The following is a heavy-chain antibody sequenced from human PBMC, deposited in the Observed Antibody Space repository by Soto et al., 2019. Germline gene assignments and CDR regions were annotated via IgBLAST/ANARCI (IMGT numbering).Heavy chain of an antibody. CDR3: ARAPPDYYYYSGMDV. J-gene: IGHJ6*02. V-gene: IGHV1-46*01. Sequence: ASVKVSCKASGYTFTSYYMHWVRQAPGQGLEWMGIINPSGGSTSYAQKLQGRVTMTRDTSTSTVYMELSSLRSEDTAVYYCARAPPDYYYYSGMDVWGQGTTVTVSS. CDR1: GYTFTSYY. CDR2: INPSGGST.